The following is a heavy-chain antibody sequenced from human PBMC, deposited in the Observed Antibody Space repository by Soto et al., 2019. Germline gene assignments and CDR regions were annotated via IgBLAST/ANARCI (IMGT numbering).Heavy chain of an antibody. V-gene: IGHV4-59*01. J-gene: IGHJ4*02. CDR2: IYYSGST. Sequence: PSETLSLTCTVSGGSISSYYWSWVRQPPGKGLEWIGYIYYSGSTNYNPSLKSRVTISVDTSKNQFSLKLSSVTAADTAVYYCARESAKDKLKEKTAMAFDYWGQGTLVTVSS. D-gene: IGHD5-18*01. CDR1: GGSISSYY. CDR3: ARESAKDKLKEKTAMAFDY.